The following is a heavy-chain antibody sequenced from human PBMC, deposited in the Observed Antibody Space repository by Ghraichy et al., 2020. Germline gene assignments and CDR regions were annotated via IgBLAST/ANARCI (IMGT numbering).Heavy chain of an antibody. CDR2: ISSSSSHT. D-gene: IGHD6-19*01. J-gene: IGHJ6*02. V-gene: IGHV3-11*06. CDR1: GFTFSDYY. Sequence: GGSLRLSCAAPGFTFSDYYMSWIRQAPGKGLEWVSYISSSSSHTNYADSVKGRFTISRDNAKNSLYLQMNSLRAEDTAVYYCARGGGSGWYFLYYYGMDVWGQGTTVTVSS. CDR3: ARGGGSGWYFLYYYGMDV.